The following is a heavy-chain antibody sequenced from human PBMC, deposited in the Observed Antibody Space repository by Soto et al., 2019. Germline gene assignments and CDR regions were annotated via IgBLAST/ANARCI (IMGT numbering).Heavy chain of an antibody. D-gene: IGHD5-12*01. Sequence: EVQLVASGGGLVQPWGSLRLSCTASGFTFTDHSMNWVRHAPGKGLEWLSYINDISNAIHDADSVKGRFAMSSDNAKKSVFLQMNSLRVEDTGVYYCARDRPTTFSADVWGQGTVVNVSS. V-gene: IGHV3-48*04. CDR3: ARDRPTTFSADV. CDR2: INDISNAI. J-gene: IGHJ6*02. CDR1: GFTFTDHS.